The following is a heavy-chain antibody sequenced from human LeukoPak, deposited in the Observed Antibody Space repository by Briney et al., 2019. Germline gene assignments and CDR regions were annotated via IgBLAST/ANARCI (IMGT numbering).Heavy chain of an antibody. CDR3: ASDRIWFGESTNEY. CDR1: GGSFSGYY. V-gene: IGHV4-34*01. J-gene: IGHJ4*02. CDR2: INHSGST. D-gene: IGHD3-10*01. Sequence: SETLSLTCAVYGGSFSGYYWSWIRQPPGKGLEWIGEINHSGSTNYNPSLKSRVTISVDTSKNQFSLKLSSVTAADTAVYYCASDRIWFGESTNEYWGQGTLVTVSS.